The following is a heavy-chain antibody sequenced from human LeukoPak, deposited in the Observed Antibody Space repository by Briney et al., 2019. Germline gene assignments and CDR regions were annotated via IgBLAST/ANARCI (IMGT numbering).Heavy chain of an antibody. CDR2: FDPEDGET. Sequence: ASVKVSCKVSGYTLTELSMHWVRQAPGKGLEWMGGFDPEDGETIYAQKFQGRVTMTEDTSTDTAYMELSSLRSEDTAVYYCAREAAYYYGSGSSLPNDYWGQGTLVTVSS. J-gene: IGHJ4*02. CDR1: GYTLTELS. V-gene: IGHV1-24*01. CDR3: AREAAYYYGSGSSLPNDY. D-gene: IGHD3-10*01.